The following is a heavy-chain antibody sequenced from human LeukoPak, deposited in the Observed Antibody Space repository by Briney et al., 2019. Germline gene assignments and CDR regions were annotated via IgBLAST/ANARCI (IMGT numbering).Heavy chain of an antibody. CDR2: MNPNSGNT. CDR1: GYTFTSYD. J-gene: IGHJ3*02. CDR3: ARGAMAHDAFDI. Sequence: ASVKVSCKASGYTFTSYDINWVRQATGQGLEWMGWMNPNSGNTGYAQKFQGRVTITRNTSISTAYMELSSLRSEDTAVYYCARGAMAHDAFDIWGQGTMVTVSS. D-gene: IGHD5-18*01. V-gene: IGHV1-8*03.